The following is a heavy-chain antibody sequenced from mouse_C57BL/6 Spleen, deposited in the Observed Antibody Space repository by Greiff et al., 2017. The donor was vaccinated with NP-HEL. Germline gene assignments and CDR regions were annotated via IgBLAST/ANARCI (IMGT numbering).Heavy chain of an antibody. V-gene: IGHV1-64*01. D-gene: IGHD2-3*01. CDR1: GYTFTSYW. Sequence: QVQLQQPGAELVKPGASVKLSCKASGYTFTSYWMHWVKQRPGQGLEWIGMIHPNSGSTNYNEKFKSKATLTVDKSSSTAYMQLSSLTSEDSAVYYCASARLLRLPYAMDYGGQGTSVTVSS. CDR2: IHPNSGST. CDR3: ASARLLRLPYAMDY. J-gene: IGHJ4*01.